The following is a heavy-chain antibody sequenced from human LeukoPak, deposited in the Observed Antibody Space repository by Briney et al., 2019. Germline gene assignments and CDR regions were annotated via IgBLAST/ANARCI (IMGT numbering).Heavy chain of an antibody. CDR2: ISDSDNII. Sequence: GGSLTLSCAASGFTFSSYEMIWVRQAPEKGLEGISYISDSDNIIYYADSVKGRFTISRDNSKNSLSLQLSSLTTEDTALYFCVRESETSGWFDHWGQGTLVTVSS. CDR3: VRESETSGWFDH. D-gene: IGHD6-25*01. J-gene: IGHJ5*02. V-gene: IGHV3-48*03. CDR1: GFTFSSYE.